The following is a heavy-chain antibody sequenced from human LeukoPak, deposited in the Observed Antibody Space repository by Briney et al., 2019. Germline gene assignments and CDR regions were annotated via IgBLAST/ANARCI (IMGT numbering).Heavy chain of an antibody. D-gene: IGHD6-13*01. V-gene: IGHV4-30-4*01. Sequence: PSETLSLTCTVSGGSISSGDYYWSWIRQPPGKGLEWIGYIYYSGSTYYNPSLKSRVTISVDTSKNQFSLKLNSVTAADTAVYYCARGRLSSYYYYYGMDVWGQGTTVTVSS. CDR3: ARGRLSSYYYYYGMDV. CDR2: IYYSGST. CDR1: GGSISSGDYY. J-gene: IGHJ6*02.